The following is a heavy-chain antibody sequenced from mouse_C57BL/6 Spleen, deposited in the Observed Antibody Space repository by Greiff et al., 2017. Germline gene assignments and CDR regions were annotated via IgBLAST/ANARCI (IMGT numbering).Heavy chain of an antibody. V-gene: IGHV1-7*01. J-gene: IGHJ4*01. Sequence: VQLQQSGAELVKPGASVKLSCTASGYTFTSYWMHWVKQRPGQGLEWIGYINPSSGYTKYNQKFKDKATLTADKSSSAAYMQLSRLTYEDSAVYYWARWEYRDYAMDYWGQGTTVTVSS. CDR2: INPSSGYT. CDR1: GYTFTSYW. D-gene: IGHD5-2*01. CDR3: ARWEYRDYAMDY.